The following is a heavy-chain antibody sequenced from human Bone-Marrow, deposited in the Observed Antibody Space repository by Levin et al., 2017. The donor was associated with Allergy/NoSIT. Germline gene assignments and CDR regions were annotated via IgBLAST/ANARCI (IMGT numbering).Heavy chain of an antibody. J-gene: IGHJ3*02. CDR3: ARVQRITIFGVVIIPVDAFDI. CDR1: GGSFSGYY. D-gene: IGHD3-3*01. CDR2: INHSGST. V-gene: IGHV4-34*01. Sequence: SETLSLTCAVYGGSFSGYYWSWIRQPPGKGLEWIGEINHSGSTNYNPSLKSRVTISVDTSKNQFSLKLSSVTAADTAVYYCARVQRITIFGVVIIPVDAFDIWGQGTMVTVSS.